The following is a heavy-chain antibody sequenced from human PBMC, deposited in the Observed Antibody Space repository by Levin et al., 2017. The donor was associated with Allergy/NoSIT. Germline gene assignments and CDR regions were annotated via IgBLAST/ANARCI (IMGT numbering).Heavy chain of an antibody. CDR3: ATVGVFRLSSGWYSKTLPTINWFDP. CDR1: GYTLTELS. J-gene: IGHJ5*02. V-gene: IGHV1-24*01. D-gene: IGHD6-19*01. CDR2: FDPEDGET. Sequence: ASVKVSCKVSGYTLTELSMHWVRQAPGKGLEWMGGFDPEDGETIYAQKFQGRVTMTEDTSTDTAYMELSSLRSEDTAVYYCATVGVFRLSSGWYSKTLPTINWFDPWGQGTLVTVSS.